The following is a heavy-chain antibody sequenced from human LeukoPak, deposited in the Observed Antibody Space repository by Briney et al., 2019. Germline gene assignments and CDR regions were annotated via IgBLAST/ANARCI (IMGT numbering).Heavy chain of an antibody. Sequence: PSETLSLTCTVSGGPISSYYWSWIRQPPGKGLEWIGYIYYSGSTNYNPSLKSRVTISVDTSKNQFSLKLSSVTAADTAVYYCAREFRGSYALDYWGQGTLVTVSS. CDR3: AREFRGSYALDY. D-gene: IGHD1-26*01. V-gene: IGHV4-59*01. J-gene: IGHJ4*02. CDR1: GGPISSYY. CDR2: IYYSGST.